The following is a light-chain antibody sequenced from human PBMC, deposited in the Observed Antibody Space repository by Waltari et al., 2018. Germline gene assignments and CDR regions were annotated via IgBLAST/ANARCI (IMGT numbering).Light chain of an antibody. CDR3: SSYAGSGTVV. V-gene: IGLV2-8*01. Sequence: QSALTQPPSAPGPPGQSVAISSTGTSTDIGRYNLVPWYQQDPGKAPKLIVYDVTKRPSGVPDRFSGSKSGNTASLIVSGLQAGDEADYYCSSYAGSGTVVFGGGTKLTVL. J-gene: IGLJ2*01. CDR2: DVT. CDR1: STDIGRYNL.